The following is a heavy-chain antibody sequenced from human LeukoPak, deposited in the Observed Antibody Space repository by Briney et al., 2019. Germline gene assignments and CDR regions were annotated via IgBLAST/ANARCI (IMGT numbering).Heavy chain of an antibody. J-gene: IGHJ4*02. CDR2: IDTSGST. D-gene: IGHD4-17*01. CDR3: AREGIYGDYRH. CDR1: GVSISNYY. Sequence: SETLSLTCTVSGVSISNYYWGWIRQPAGKGLEWIGRIDTSGSTNYNPSLKSRVTMSADTSKKQFSLKLRSVTAADTAVYYCAREGIYGDYRHWGQGTLVTVSS. V-gene: IGHV4-4*07.